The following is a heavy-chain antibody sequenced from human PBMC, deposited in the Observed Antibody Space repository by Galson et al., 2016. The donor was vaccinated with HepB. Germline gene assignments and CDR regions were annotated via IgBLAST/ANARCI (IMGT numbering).Heavy chain of an antibody. J-gene: IGHJ6*02. Sequence: SLRLSCAASGFTFSSYGMHWVRQAPGKGLEWVAVLWYDGSNKYYADSVRGRFTISRDKSKNTLYLQMNSLRAEDTAVYYCARDREALYYQYGLDVWGQGTTVTVSS. CDR2: LWYDGSNK. CDR1: GFTFSSYG. V-gene: IGHV3-33*01. CDR3: ARDREALYYQYGLDV.